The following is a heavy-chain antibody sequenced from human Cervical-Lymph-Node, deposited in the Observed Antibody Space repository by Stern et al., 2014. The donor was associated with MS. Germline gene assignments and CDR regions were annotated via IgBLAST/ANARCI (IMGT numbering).Heavy chain of an antibody. Sequence: QVQLGQSGAEVRKPGSSVKVSCEASGDTFSNYAITWVRQAPGQGLEWVGDIIPLFGMANYAQKSQGRVTITADKSTNIAYMELRSLRSEDTAVYFCARRIGITGTADYGMDVWGQGTTVTVSS. V-gene: IGHV1-69*17. CDR1: GDTFSNYA. D-gene: IGHD1-7*01. CDR2: IIPLFGMA. J-gene: IGHJ6*02. CDR3: ARRIGITGTADYGMDV.